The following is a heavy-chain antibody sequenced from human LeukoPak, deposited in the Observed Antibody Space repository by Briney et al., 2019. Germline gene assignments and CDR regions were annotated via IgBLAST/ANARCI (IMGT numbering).Heavy chain of an antibody. CDR1: GYTFTGYY. V-gene: IGHV1-2*04. J-gene: IGHJ4*02. CDR3: ARDGGAVAVYFDY. D-gene: IGHD6-19*01. CDR2: INPNSGGT. Sequence: ASVKVSCKASGYTFTGYYMHWVRQAPGQGLEWMGWINPNSGGTNYAQKFQGWVTMTRDTSNSTAYMELSRLRSDDTAVYYCARDGGAVAVYFDYWGQGTLVTVSS.